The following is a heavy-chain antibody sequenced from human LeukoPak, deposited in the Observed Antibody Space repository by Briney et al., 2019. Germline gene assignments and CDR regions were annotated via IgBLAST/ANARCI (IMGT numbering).Heavy chain of an antibody. Sequence: GXSVKVSCKASGYTFTGYYMHWVRQAPGQGLEWMGWINPNSGGTNYAQKFQGRVTMTRDTSISTAYMELSGLRSDDTAVYYCAREISGWYYFDYWGQGTLVTVSS. CDR1: GYTFTGYY. CDR2: INPNSGGT. J-gene: IGHJ4*02. D-gene: IGHD6-19*01. CDR3: AREISGWYYFDY. V-gene: IGHV1-2*02.